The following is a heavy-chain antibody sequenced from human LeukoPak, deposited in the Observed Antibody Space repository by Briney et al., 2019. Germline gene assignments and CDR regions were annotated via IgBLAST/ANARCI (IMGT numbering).Heavy chain of an antibody. J-gene: IGHJ6*03. Sequence: GGSLRLSCAASGFTFSSHGMNWVRQAPGKGLEWVAVISFDGFDTHYAESVKGRFTISRDNSKNTLYLQMNSLRPEDSAVYYCAKDRYYGSGRNYYYYYMDVWGEGTTVTVS. CDR3: AKDRYYGSGRNYYYYYMDV. CDR1: GFTFSSHG. V-gene: IGHV3-30*18. D-gene: IGHD3-10*01. CDR2: ISFDGFDT.